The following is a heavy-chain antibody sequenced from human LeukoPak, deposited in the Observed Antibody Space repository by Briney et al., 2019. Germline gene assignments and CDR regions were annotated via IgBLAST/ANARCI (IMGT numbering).Heavy chain of an antibody. CDR2: INHSGST. Sequence: SETLSLTCAVHGGSFSGYYWSWIRQPPGKGLEWIGEINHSGSTNYNPSLKSRVTISVDTSKNQFSLNLNSVTAADTALYYCARGRSYEYGDYDYWGQGTLVTVSS. D-gene: IGHD3-16*01. CDR1: GGSFSGYY. V-gene: IGHV4-34*01. CDR3: ARGRSYEYGDYDY. J-gene: IGHJ4*02.